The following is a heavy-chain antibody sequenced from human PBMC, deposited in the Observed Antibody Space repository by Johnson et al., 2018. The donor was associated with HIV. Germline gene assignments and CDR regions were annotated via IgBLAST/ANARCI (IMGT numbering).Heavy chain of an antibody. V-gene: IGHV3-23*04. D-gene: IGHD1-7*01. CDR2: ISGSGGTT. CDR3: ARDSVRELQLPDGFDI. CDR1: GFTFSSYA. Sequence: VQLVESGGGLVQPGGSLRLSCAASGFTFSSYAMSWVRQAPGKGLEWVSAISGSGGTTYYAASVKGRFTISRDNAKNSLYLQMNSLRAEDTAVYYCARDSVRELQLPDGFDIWGQGTMVTVSS. J-gene: IGHJ3*02.